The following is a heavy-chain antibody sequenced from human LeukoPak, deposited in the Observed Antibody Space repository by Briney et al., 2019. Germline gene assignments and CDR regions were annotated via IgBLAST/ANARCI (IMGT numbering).Heavy chain of an antibody. CDR1: GYSFTTYW. Sequence: GESLKISCNGSGYSFTTYWIGWERQMPGKGLEWMGIIYPGDSDTRYNPSFQGQVTISADKSISTAYLQWSSLKASDTAMYYCARLGYDSSGYDYGSVFDIWGQGTMLTVSS. CDR2: IYPGDSDT. V-gene: IGHV5-51*01. D-gene: IGHD3-22*01. CDR3: ARLGYDSSGYDYGSVFDI. J-gene: IGHJ3*02.